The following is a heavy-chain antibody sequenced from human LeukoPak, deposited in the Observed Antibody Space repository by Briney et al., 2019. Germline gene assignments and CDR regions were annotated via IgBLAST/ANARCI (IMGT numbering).Heavy chain of an antibody. Sequence: GGSLRLSCAASGFTFSGYAMSWVRQAPGKGLEWVSAISGSGGSTYYADSVKGRFTISRDNSKNTLYLQMNSLRAEDTAVYYCANGWAVDGEFDYWGQGTLVTVSS. J-gene: IGHJ4*02. V-gene: IGHV3-23*01. CDR1: GFTFSGYA. CDR3: ANGWAVDGEFDY. CDR2: ISGSGGST. D-gene: IGHD3-10*01.